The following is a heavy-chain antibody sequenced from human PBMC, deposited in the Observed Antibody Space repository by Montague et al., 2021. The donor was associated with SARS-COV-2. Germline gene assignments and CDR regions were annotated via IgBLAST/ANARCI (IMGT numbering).Heavy chain of an antibody. V-gene: IGHV3-30*09. J-gene: IGHJ4*02. Sequence: SLRLSCAASGFTFSDYAIYWLRQAPLKGLEWVALISYDGSNKYYPDSVKGRFAISRDNSKNTLYLQMNSLRPEDTAVYFCARDRLKWGMITFGGNDYWGQGTLVTVSS. CDR1: GFTFSDYA. CDR2: ISYDGSNK. D-gene: IGHD3-16*01. CDR3: ARDRLKWGMITFGGNDY.